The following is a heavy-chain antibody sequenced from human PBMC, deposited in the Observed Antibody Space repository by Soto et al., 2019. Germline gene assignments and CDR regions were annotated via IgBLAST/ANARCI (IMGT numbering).Heavy chain of an antibody. J-gene: IGHJ4*02. D-gene: IGHD6-19*01. CDR3: ARAGGVGAVAVDY. V-gene: IGHV4-30-2*01. CDR1: GGSLSSGGYS. CDR2: IYHSGST. Sequence: QLQLQESGSGLVKPSQTLSLTCAVSGGSLSSGGYSWGWIRQPPGKGLEWIGYIYHSGSTYYNPSRKGRVTISVDRSKNQDTLKLSAVTAADTAVDYCARAGGVGAVAVDYWGQGTLVTVSS.